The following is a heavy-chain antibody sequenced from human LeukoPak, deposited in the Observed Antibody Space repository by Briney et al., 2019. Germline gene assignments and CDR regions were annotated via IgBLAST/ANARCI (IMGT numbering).Heavy chain of an antibody. Sequence: SGGSLRLSCAASGFTVSSNYMSWVRQAPGKGLEWVSVIYSGGSTYYADSVKGRFTISRDNSKNTLYLQMNSLRAEDTAVYYCAREVHDSSGYYYYEYWGQGTLVTVSA. D-gene: IGHD3-22*01. V-gene: IGHV3-66*02. CDR1: GFTVSSNY. CDR2: IYSGGST. CDR3: AREVHDSSGYYYYEY. J-gene: IGHJ4*02.